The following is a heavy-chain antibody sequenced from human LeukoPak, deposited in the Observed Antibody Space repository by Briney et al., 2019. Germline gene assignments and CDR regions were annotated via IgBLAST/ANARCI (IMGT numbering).Heavy chain of an antibody. CDR3: ARDYYYDSSGPDRYNWFDP. CDR2: INHSGST. V-gene: IGHV4-34*01. D-gene: IGHD3-22*01. CDR1: GGSLSGYY. J-gene: IGHJ5*02. Sequence: SETLSLTCAVYGGSLSGYYWSWIRQPPGKGLEWIGEINHSGSTNYNPSLKSRVTISVDTSKNQFSLKPSSVTAADTAVYYCARDYYYDSSGPDRYNWFDPWGQGTLVTVSS.